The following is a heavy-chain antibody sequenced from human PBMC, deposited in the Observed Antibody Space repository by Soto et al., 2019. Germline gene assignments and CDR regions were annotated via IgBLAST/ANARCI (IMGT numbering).Heavy chain of an antibody. Sequence: QVQLVESGGGVVQPGRSLRLSCAASGFTFSSYGMHWVRQAPGKGLEWVAVISYDGSNKYYADSVKGRFTISRDNSKXXXXXXXXXXXXXXXXXXXXXXGDRXGAVPVDYXXQGXXVTVSS. CDR3: XXGDRXGAVPVDY. V-gene: IGHV3-30*03. J-gene: IGHJ4*02. D-gene: IGHD2-15*01. CDR2: ISYDGSNK. CDR1: GFTFSSYG.